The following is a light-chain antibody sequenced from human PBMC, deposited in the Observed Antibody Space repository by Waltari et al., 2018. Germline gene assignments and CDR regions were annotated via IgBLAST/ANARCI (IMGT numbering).Light chain of an antibody. CDR3: QVWDSSSDHSL. V-gene: IGLV3-21*02. CDR2: DEN. CDR1: NIGSKS. Sequence: SYVLTQPPSVSVAPGQTARITCGGNNIGSKSVHWYQQKPGQATGLVGYDENDRPSGIPERFSGSNSGNTATLTISSVEAGDEADYYCQVWDSSSDHSLFGGGTKLTVL. J-gene: IGLJ2*01.